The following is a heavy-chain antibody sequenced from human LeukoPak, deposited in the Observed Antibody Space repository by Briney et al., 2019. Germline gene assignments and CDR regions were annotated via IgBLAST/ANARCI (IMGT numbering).Heavy chain of an antibody. Sequence: PGGSLRLSCAASGFTFSSYAMSWVRQAPGKGLEWVSAIGGSGGSTYYADSVKGRFTISRDNSKNTLYLQMNSLRAEDTAVYYCAKAEGYCSGGSCYPFFDYWGQGTLVTVSS. J-gene: IGHJ4*02. CDR3: AKAEGYCSGGSCYPFFDY. CDR2: IGGSGGST. V-gene: IGHV3-23*01. CDR1: GFTFSSYA. D-gene: IGHD2-15*01.